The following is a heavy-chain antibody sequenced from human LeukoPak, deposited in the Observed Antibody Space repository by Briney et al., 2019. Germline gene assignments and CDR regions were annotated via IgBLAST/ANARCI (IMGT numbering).Heavy chain of an antibody. J-gene: IGHJ4*01. CDR1: GFTFSSYA. D-gene: IGHD1-20*01. CDR3: ARDVNWNYCDY. CDR2: ISTSSSYI. Sequence: PGGSLRLSCEASGFTFSSYAMSWVRQAPGKGLEWVSFISTSSSYIYYADSVKGRFTISRDNAKNSLYLQMNSLRAEDTAVYYCARDVNWNYCDYWGHGTLVTVSS. V-gene: IGHV3-21*01.